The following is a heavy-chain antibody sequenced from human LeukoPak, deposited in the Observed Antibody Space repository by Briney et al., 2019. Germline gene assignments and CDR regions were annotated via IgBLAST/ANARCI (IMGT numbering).Heavy chain of an antibody. Sequence: HPGGSLRLSCAASGFTFSSSWMHWVRQAPGKGLEWVSRIDSDGSPTDYADSVKGRFTISRDNAKNTLYLQMNSLGVDDTAVYYCARAANYRFDYWGQGSLVTVSS. CDR1: GFTFSSSW. D-gene: IGHD4-4*01. CDR2: IDSDGSPT. V-gene: IGHV3-74*01. CDR3: ARAANYRFDY. J-gene: IGHJ4*02.